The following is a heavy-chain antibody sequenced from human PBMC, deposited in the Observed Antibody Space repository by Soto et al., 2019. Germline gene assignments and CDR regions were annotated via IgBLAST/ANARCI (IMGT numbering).Heavy chain of an antibody. CDR1: GFTFSSYA. J-gene: IGHJ6*04. Sequence: GGSLRLSCAASGFTFSSYAMHWVRQAPGKGLEWVAVISYDGSNKYYADSVKGRFTISRDNSKNTLYLQMNSLRAEDTAVYYCARDVLPRHYYYSGMDVWGKGTTVTVSS. CDR2: ISYDGSNK. CDR3: ARDVLPRHYYYSGMDV. D-gene: IGHD3-10*01. V-gene: IGHV3-30-3*01.